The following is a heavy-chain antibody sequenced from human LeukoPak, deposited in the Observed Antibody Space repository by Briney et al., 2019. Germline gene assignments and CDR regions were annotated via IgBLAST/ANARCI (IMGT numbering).Heavy chain of an antibody. CDR1: GFTFDDYA. CDR2: ISWSSDSI. D-gene: IGHD5-12*01. CDR3: ARVGLDRRGYSGYEAFDY. V-gene: IGHV3-9*01. J-gene: IGHJ4*02. Sequence: GGSLRLSCAASGFTFDDYAMHWVRQAPGKGLEWVSSISWSSDSIDYADSVKGRFTISRDNAKNSLYLQINSLRAEDTAVYYCARVGLDRRGYSGYEAFDYWGQGTLVTVSS.